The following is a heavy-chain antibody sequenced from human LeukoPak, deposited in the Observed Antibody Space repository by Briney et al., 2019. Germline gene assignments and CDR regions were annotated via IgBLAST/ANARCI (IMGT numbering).Heavy chain of an antibody. V-gene: IGHV4-39*07. D-gene: IGHD1-26*01. Sequence: SETLSLTCTVSGDSFTSVTDYWAWIRQPPGKGLEWIATGDYSGGTYYNPSLESRVAISADMSKNQISLQLTSVTGADTAVYYCASLSGSHNYWGQGTLVTVSS. CDR2: GDYSGGT. CDR1: GDSFTSVTDY. CDR3: ASLSGSHNY. J-gene: IGHJ4*02.